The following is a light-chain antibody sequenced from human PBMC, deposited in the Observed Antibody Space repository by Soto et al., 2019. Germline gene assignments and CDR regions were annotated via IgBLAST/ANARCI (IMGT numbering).Light chain of an antibody. CDR1: SSDIGGYNY. J-gene: IGLJ1*01. CDR2: DVS. Sequence: QSALTQPRSVSGSPGQSVTISCTGTSSDIGGYNYVSWYQQHPGKAPKLMIYDVSKGPSGVPDRFSGSKSGNTASLTISGLQAEDEADYYCSSYTSSTAYIFGTGTKLTVL. V-gene: IGLV2-11*01. CDR3: SSYTSSTAYI.